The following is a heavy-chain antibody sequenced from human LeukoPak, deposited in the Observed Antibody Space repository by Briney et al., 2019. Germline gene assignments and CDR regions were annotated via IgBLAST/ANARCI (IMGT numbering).Heavy chain of an antibody. J-gene: IGHJ6*02. CDR1: GGTFSSYA. D-gene: IGHD1-1*01. CDR3: AVAGIEVERVYYYYYGMDV. V-gene: IGHV1-69*13. CDR2: IIPIFGTA. Sequence: ASVKVSCKASGGTFSSYAISWVRQAPGQGLEWMGGIIPIFGTANYAQKFQGRVTITADESTSTAYMELSNLRSEDTAVYYCAVAGIEVERVYYYYYGMDVWGQGTTVTVSS.